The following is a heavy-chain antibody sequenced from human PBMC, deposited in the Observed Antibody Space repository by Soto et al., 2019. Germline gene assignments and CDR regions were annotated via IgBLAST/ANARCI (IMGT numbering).Heavy chain of an antibody. CDR1: GGSFSSYY. J-gene: IGHJ4*02. CDR3: ARVGYDTSGLDY. D-gene: IGHD3-22*01. Sequence: SETLSLTCAVYGGSFSSYYWSWIRQPPGKGLEWIGEIHHSGSTNYNPSLKSRVTISVDTSKTQFSLKLSSVTAADTAVYYCARVGYDTSGLDYWGQGIQVTVSS. V-gene: IGHV4-34*01. CDR2: IHHSGST.